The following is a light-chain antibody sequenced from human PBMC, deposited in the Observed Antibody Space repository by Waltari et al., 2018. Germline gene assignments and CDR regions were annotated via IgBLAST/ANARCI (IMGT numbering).Light chain of an antibody. V-gene: IGLV2-23*02. CDR1: SRDVETYNL. CDR3: CSYAGGGTYV. Sequence: QSALTQPASVSRSPGQSITISCTGTSRDVETYNLVSWYQPHPDKAPKLMIYEVTKRPSGVSNRFSGSKSDNTASLTISGLQAEDEADYYCCSYAGGGTYVFGPGTKVTVL. CDR2: EVT. J-gene: IGLJ1*01.